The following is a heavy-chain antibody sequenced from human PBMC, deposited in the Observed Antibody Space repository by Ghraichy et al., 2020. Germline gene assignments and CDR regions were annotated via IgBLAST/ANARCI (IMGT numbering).Heavy chain of an antibody. CDR3: AKLPYWGSGDY. CDR1: GFTFSSYA. Sequence: GESLNISCAASGFTFSSYAMSWVRQAPGKGLEWVSAISGSGGSTYYADSVKGRFTISRDNSKNTLYLQMNSLRAEDTAVYYCAKLPYWGSGDYWGQGTLVTVSS. J-gene: IGHJ4*02. V-gene: IGHV3-23*01. CDR2: ISGSGGST. D-gene: IGHD7-27*01.